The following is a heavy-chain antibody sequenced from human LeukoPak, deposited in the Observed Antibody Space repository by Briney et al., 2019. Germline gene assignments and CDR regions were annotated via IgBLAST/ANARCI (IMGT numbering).Heavy chain of an antibody. V-gene: IGHV1-18*01. CDR1: GYRLRNHG. CDR3: ARGSSPYNWYFDL. CDR2: IGADSGDTHGDT. D-gene: IGHD4-11*01. J-gene: IGHJ2*01. Sequence: GASVKVSCKASGYRLRNHGISWVRQAPGQGLEWMGWIGADSGDTHGDTDYAEKLQGRVTMTTDTSTDTAYMDLRSLTSDDTAVYYCARGSSPYNWYFDLWGHGTLVTVSS.